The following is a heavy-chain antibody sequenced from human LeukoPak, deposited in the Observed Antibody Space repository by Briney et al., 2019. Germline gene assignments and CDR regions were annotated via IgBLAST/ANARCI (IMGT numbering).Heavy chain of an antibody. J-gene: IGHJ6*02. CDR1: GGSTSSGDYY. CDR2: IFYNGNT. CDR3: ASLGYMVRDYYGMDV. V-gene: IGHV4-61*08. Sequence: SETLSLTCTVSGGSTSSGDYYWSWIRQSPGKGLEWIAYIFYNGNTKYNPSLWSRVTISIDTSRNQVFLNLNSVTAADTAVYYCASLGYMVRDYYGMDVWGQGTTVTVSS. D-gene: IGHD3-10*01.